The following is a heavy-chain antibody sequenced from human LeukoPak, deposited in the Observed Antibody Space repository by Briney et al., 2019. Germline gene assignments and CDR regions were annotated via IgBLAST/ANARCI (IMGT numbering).Heavy chain of an antibody. Sequence: GGSLRLSCAASGFTFSSYAMHCVRQAPGKGLAWVALTSYDGSNKYYADSVKGRFTISRDNSKNTLYLQMNSLRAEDTAVYYCARDSYPSLRYFGASGMDVWGQGTTVTVSS. V-gene: IGHV3-30*04. D-gene: IGHD3-9*01. J-gene: IGHJ6*02. CDR3: ARDSYPSLRYFGASGMDV. CDR2: TSYDGSNK. CDR1: GFTFSSYA.